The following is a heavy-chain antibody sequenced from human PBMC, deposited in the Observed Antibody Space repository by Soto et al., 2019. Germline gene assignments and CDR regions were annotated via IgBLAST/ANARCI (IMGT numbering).Heavy chain of an antibody. Sequence: EPLSLTCAVYSGSFSGYYWSWIRQPPGKGLEWIGEINHSGSTNYNPPLKSRLTISVDTSKNQFSLKLRSVTAADTELYYCVAPDYADYLRGWGKGTIVTVS. V-gene: IGHV4-34*01. CDR2: INHSGST. CDR1: SGSFSGYY. D-gene: IGHD4-17*01. J-gene: IGHJ4*02. CDR3: VAPDYADYLRG.